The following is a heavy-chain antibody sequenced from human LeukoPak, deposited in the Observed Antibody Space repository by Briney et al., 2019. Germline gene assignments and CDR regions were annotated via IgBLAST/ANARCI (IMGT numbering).Heavy chain of an antibody. CDR3: ATSRLRDAGYFDY. Sequence: GGSLRLSCAASGFTFNNYAMHWVRQAPGKGLEWVAFIRYDGAYKYYADSVRGRFTISRDNSKNSLYLQMNSLRVEDTAMYYCATSRLRDAGYFDYWGQGTLVTVSS. D-gene: IGHD5-12*01. J-gene: IGHJ4*02. CDR1: GFTFNNYA. CDR2: IRYDGAYK. V-gene: IGHV3-30*04.